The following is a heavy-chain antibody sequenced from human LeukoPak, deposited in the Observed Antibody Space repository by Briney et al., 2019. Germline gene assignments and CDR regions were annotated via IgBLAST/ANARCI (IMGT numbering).Heavy chain of an antibody. CDR3: ARDKRGANWFDP. CDR1: GFTFSTYT. V-gene: IGHV3-21*01. J-gene: IGHJ5*02. CDR2: ISGSSTYI. D-gene: IGHD1-26*01. Sequence: GGSLRLSCSASGFTFSTYTMNWARQAPGKGLEWVSSISGSSTYIYYADSVKGRCTISRDNAKNSLYLQMNSLRAEDTAVYYCARDKRGANWFDPWGREPWSPSPQ.